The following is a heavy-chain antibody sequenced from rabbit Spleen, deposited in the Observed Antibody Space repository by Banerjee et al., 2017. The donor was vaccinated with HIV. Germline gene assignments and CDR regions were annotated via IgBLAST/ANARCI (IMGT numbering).Heavy chain of an antibody. CDR1: GFSFSSSDY. CDR2: IAGGSSAFA. CDR3: ARDTGSSFSGYGMDL. D-gene: IGHD8-1*01. Sequence: QSLEESGGDLVKPGASLTLTCTASGFSFSSSDYMCWVRQAPGKGLEWISCIAGGSSAFAYSATWGKGRVTCSKASSTTVTLQMTSLTVADTATYFCARDTGSSFSGYGMDLWGQGNLVTVS. V-gene: IGHV1S40*01. J-gene: IGHJ6*01.